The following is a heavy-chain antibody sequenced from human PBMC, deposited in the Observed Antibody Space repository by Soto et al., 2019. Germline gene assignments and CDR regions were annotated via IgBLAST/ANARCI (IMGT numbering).Heavy chain of an antibody. CDR3: ARGSSSSPPNDGFDI. D-gene: IGHD6-6*01. CDR2: IYYSGST. V-gene: IGHV4-31*03. CDR1: SGSISSGGYY. Sequence: SEPLSLTCTVSSGSISSGGYYWSWILQHPGKGLEWIGYIYYSGSTYYNPSLKSRVTISVDTSKNQFSLKLSSVTAADTAVYYCARGSSSSPPNDGFDIRCKGTMVTVS. J-gene: IGHJ3*02.